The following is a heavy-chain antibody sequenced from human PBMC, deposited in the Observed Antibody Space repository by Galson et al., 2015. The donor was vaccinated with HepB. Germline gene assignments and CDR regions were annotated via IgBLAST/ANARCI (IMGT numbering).Heavy chain of an antibody. CDR3: ARDRLQARPISRLYYMDV. D-gene: IGHD6-6*01. V-gene: IGHV1-69*13. J-gene: IGHJ6*03. CDR1: GGIFSNYG. CDR2: IVPIYGPA. Sequence: SVKVSCKASGGIFSNYGISWVRQAPGQGLEWMGGIVPIYGPANYAQKFQGRVTITADETTSTAYLELRSLSAEDTAVYYCARDRLQARPISRLYYMDVWGKGTTVTVSS.